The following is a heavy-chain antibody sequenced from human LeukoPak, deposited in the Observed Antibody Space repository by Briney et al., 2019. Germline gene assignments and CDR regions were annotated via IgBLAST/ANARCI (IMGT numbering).Heavy chain of an antibody. V-gene: IGHV1-8*01. CDR3: ARGSYSSSSLVNY. Sequence: ASVKVSCKASGYTFTSYDINWVRQATGQGLEWMGWMNPNSGNTGYAQKFQCRVTMTRNTSISTAYMELSSLRSEDTTVYYCARGSYSSSSLVNYWGQGTLVTVSS. CDR1: GYTFTSYD. D-gene: IGHD6-6*01. CDR2: MNPNSGNT. J-gene: IGHJ4*02.